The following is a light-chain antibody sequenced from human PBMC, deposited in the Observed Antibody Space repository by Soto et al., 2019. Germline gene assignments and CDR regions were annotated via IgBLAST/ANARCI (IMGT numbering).Light chain of an antibody. Sequence: SLLTQPPSASGTPGQRVTISCSGRSANSGNNYVXXYXQLPGTAPKLLIYSNNQRPSAVADGFSETKSRTSASLADSGLRSEDEAYYYCVLWDDSLSGLVFGTG. CDR3: VLWDDSLSGLV. CDR2: SNN. CDR1: SANSGNNY. J-gene: IGLJ1*01. V-gene: IGLV1-47*02.